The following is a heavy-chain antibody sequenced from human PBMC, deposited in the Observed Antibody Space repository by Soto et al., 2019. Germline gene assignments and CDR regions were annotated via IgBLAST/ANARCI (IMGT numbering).Heavy chain of an antibody. CDR2: IYQSGST. CDR1: GGSISSGGYS. CDR3: ATQSYSNSGAYYYYAMDV. V-gene: IGHV4-30-2*01. J-gene: IGHJ6*02. Sequence: PSETLSLTCAVSGGSISSGGYSWSWIRQPPGKGLEWIGYIYQSGSTYYNPSLKSRVTISVDRSRNQFSLKLSSVTAADTAVYFCATQSYSNSGAYYYYAMDVWGHGTTVTVSS. D-gene: IGHD4-4*01.